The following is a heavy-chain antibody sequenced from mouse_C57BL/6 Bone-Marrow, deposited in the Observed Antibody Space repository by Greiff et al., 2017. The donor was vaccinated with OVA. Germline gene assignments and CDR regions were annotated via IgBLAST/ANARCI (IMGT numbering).Heavy chain of an antibody. CDR1: GYTFTSYW. J-gene: IGHJ1*03. D-gene: IGHD2-3*01. CDR2: INPSSGYT. V-gene: IGHV1-7*01. Sequence: VKLMESGAELAKPGASVKLSCKASGYTFTSYWMHWVKQRPGQGLEWIGYINPSSGYTKYNQKFKDKATLTADKSSSTAYMQLSSLTYEDSAVYYCARGWLLRGWYFDVWGTGTTVTVSS. CDR3: ARGWLLRGWYFDV.